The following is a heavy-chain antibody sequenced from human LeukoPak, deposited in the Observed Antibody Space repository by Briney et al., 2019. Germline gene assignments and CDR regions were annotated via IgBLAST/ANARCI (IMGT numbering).Heavy chain of an antibody. CDR3: ASRYCSGGSCYSQD. CDR2: IYHSGST. Sequence: SETLSLTCTVSGGSISSYYWSWIRQPPGKGLEWIGSIYHSGSTYYNPSLKGRVTISVDTSKNQFSLKLSSVTAADTAVYYCASRYCSGGSCYSQDWGQGTLVTVSS. V-gene: IGHV4-59*08. D-gene: IGHD2-15*01. CDR1: GGSISSYY. J-gene: IGHJ4*02.